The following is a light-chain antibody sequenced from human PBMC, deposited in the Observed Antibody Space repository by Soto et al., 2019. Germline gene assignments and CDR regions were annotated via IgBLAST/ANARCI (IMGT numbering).Light chain of an antibody. CDR2: EVT. CDR1: SSDVGSYNL. CDR3: CSYSGSITFV. Sequence: QSALTQPASVSGSPGQSITISCTGTSSDVGSYNLVSWYQQHPGKAPKLMIYEVTKRPSGVSNRFSGSKSGNTASLTISGLQAEDEADYYCCSYSGSITFVFGTGTKRTVL. J-gene: IGLJ1*01. V-gene: IGLV2-23*02.